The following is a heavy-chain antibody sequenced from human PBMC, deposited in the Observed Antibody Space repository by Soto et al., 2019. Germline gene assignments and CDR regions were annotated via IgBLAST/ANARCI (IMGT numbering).Heavy chain of an antibody. CDR2: TYYRSKWYN. D-gene: IGHD6-19*01. V-gene: IGHV6-1*01. Sequence: SQTLSLTCAISGDSVSSKSAAWNWIRQSPSRGLEWLGRTYYRSKWYNEYAVSVKSRIIINPDTSKNQFSLQLNSVTPEDTAMYYCASSGADGWYWVQWGQGTLVTVSS. CDR1: GDSVSSKSAA. J-gene: IGHJ4*02. CDR3: ASSGADGWYWVQ.